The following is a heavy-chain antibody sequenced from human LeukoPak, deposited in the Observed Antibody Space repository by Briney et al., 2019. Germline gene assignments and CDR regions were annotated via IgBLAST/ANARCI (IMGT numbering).Heavy chain of an antibody. CDR3: AKGEAWGNYIFGS. CDR2: ISGSGDST. V-gene: IGHV3-23*01. CDR1: GFPFSTYA. J-gene: IGHJ4*02. Sequence: GGSLSPSCAASGFPFSTYAMYWVRKAPGEGLEWVSGISGSGDSTYYADSVKGRFTISRDNSKNTLYLQMNSLRADDTAAYYCAKGEAWGNYIFGSWGQGTLVTVSS. D-gene: IGHD1-7*01.